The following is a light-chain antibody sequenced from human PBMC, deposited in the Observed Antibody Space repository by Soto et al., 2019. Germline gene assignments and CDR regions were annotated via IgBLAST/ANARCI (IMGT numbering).Light chain of an antibody. CDR2: GNS. V-gene: IGLV1-40*01. Sequence: QSVLTQPPSESGAPGQRVTISCTGSSSNIGAGYDVHWYQQLPGTAPKLLIYGNSNRPSGVPDRFSGSKSGTSASLAITGLQAEDEADYYCQSYDSSLSVFGTGTKLTVL. CDR1: SSNIGAGYD. J-gene: IGLJ1*01. CDR3: QSYDSSLSV.